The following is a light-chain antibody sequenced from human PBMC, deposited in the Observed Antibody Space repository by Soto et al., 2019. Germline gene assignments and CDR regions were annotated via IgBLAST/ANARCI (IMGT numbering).Light chain of an antibody. CDR3: MQALQTPRT. CDR2: LGS. J-gene: IGKJ4*01. V-gene: IGKV2-28*01. CDR1: QSLLHSNGYNY. Sequence: DIVMTQSPLSLPVTPGAPASISCRSSQSLLHSNGYNYLDWYLQKPGQSPQLLINLGSNRASGVPDRFSGSGSGTDLTLKISRVEAEDVGVYYCMQALQTPRTFGGGPKVDIK.